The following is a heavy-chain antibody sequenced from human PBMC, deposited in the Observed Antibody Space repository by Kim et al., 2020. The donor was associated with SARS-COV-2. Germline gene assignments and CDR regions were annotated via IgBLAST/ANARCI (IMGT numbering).Heavy chain of an antibody. V-gene: IGHV3-15*01. Sequence: GGSLRLSCAASGFTFSNAWMSWVRQAPGKGLEWVGRIKSKTDGGTTDYAAPVKGRFTISSDDSKNTLYLQMNSLKTEDTAVYYCTTDFLGYSSGWYGEEPGPLVAWVRDYWGQGTLVTVSS. CDR3: TTDFLGYSSGWYGEEPGPLVAWVRDY. CDR1: GFTFSNAW. J-gene: IGHJ4*02. D-gene: IGHD6-19*01. CDR2: IKSKTDGGTT.